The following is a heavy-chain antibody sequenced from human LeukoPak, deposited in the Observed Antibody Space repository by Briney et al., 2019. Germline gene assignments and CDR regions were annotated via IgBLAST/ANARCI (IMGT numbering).Heavy chain of an antibody. D-gene: IGHD5-18*01. Sequence: PGGSLRLSCAASGFSFSSYGMHWVRHAPGKGLEWVAVISYDGSNKYYADSVKGRFTISRDNSKNTLYLQMNSLRAEDTAVYYCARGGYSYGWYFDYWGQGTLVTVSS. CDR1: GFSFSSYG. J-gene: IGHJ4*02. CDR2: ISYDGSNK. V-gene: IGHV3-30*03. CDR3: ARGGYSYGWYFDY.